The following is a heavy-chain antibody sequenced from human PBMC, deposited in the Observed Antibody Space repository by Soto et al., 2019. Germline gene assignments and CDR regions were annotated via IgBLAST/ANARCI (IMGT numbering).Heavy chain of an antibody. V-gene: IGHV4-34*01. Sequence: SETLSLTCAVYGGSFSGYYWSWIRQPPGKGLEWIGEINHSGSTNYNPSLKSRVTISVDTSKNQFSLKLSSVTAADTAVYYCARVVPAATDPTNYYYMNVWGKGTTVTVSS. CDR2: INHSGST. CDR1: GGSFSGYY. D-gene: IGHD2-2*01. CDR3: ARVVPAATDPTNYYYMNV. J-gene: IGHJ6*03.